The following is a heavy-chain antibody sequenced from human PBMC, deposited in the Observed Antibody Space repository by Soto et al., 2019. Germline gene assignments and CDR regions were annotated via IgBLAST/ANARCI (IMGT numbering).Heavy chain of an antibody. CDR2: IRSKVNSYAT. V-gene: IGHV3-73*01. CDR1: GFIFSGSA. J-gene: IGHJ4*02. CDR3: TRGPEAPRPDS. Sequence: GGSLRLSCAASGFIFSGSAMHWVRQASGKGLEWVGRIRSKVNSYATAYAASVKGRFIISRDDSKNTAYLQMNSLKTEDTAVYFCTRGPEAPRPDSWGQGTLVTVSS.